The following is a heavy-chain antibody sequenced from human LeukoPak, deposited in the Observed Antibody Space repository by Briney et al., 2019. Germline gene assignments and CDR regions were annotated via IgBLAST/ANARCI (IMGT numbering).Heavy chain of an antibody. V-gene: IGHV3-23*01. CDR1: GFTFSSYA. D-gene: IGHD3-10*01. J-gene: IGHJ4*02. Sequence: GGSLRLPCAASGFTFSSYAMNWVRQAPGKGLEWVSVIGGSDGYTDYADSVEGRFTISRDNSKNTLYLQMNSLRAEDTAVYYCAKGLRGSGSYYLNWGQGTLVTVSS. CDR2: IGGSDGYT. CDR3: AKGLRGSGSYYLN.